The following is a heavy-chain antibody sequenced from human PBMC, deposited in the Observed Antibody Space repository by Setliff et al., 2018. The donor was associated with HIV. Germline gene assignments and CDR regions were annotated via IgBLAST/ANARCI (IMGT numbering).Heavy chain of an antibody. CDR2: FNPEDGET. J-gene: IGHJ3*02. D-gene: IGHD3-10*01. CDR1: GNTLSEIY. V-gene: IGHV1-24*01. CDR3: ARDAEPVLQWFGESPNHDAFDI. Sequence: ASVKVSCKVSGNTLSEIYIHWVRQAPGKGLEWIGGFNPEDGETIYARKFQVRVTLTEDTSTDTAYMELSSLRSEDTAVYYCARDAEPVLQWFGESPNHDAFDIWGQGTMVTVSS.